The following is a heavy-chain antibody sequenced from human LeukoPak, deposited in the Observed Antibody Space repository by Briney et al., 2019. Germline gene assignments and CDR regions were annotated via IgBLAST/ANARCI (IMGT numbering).Heavy chain of an antibody. Sequence: MSSETLSLTCTVSGDSITSYFWSWIRQPPGKGLEWVGYIFYSGITNYNPSLKSRVTISVDTSKNQFSLKLSSVTAADTAVYYCARDQADGYSYGLGYYYYYMDVWGKGTTVTISS. V-gene: IGHV4-59*12. CDR3: ARDQADGYSYGLGYYYYYMDV. CDR2: IFYSGIT. CDR1: GDSITSYF. J-gene: IGHJ6*03. D-gene: IGHD5-18*01.